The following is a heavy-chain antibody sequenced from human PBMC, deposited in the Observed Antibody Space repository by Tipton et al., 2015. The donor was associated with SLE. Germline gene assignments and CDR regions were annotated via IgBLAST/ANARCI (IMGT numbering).Heavy chain of an antibody. D-gene: IGHD2-8*02. V-gene: IGHV3-30*02. CDR2: IRYDGSNK. CDR3: AQGAVLAWFDP. Sequence: SLRLSCAASGFTFSSYAMHWVRQAPGKGLEWVALIRYDGSNKYYADSVKGRFTISRDNSKNTLYLQLNRLRVEDTAVYYCAQGAVLAWFDPRGQGTLVTVSS. J-gene: IGHJ5*02. CDR1: GFTFSSYA.